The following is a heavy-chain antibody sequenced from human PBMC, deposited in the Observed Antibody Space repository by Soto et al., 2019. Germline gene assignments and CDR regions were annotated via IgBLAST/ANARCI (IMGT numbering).Heavy chain of an antibody. Sequence: QPGGSLRLSCAASGFSVSSNYMSWVRQFPGKGLEWVSLLYTGGSTHYPDSVRGRFTISRDNSKNTLYLQMDSLRVEDTAVYYCAREGEGAPPLYYSGMDLWGQGTTVTVSS. J-gene: IGHJ6*02. V-gene: IGHV3-53*01. CDR1: GFSVSSNY. CDR2: LYTGGST. CDR3: AREGEGAPPLYYSGMDL. D-gene: IGHD1-26*01.